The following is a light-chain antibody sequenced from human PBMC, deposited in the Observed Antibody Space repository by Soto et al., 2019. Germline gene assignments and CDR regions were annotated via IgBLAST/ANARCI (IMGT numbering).Light chain of an antibody. J-gene: IGLJ1*01. CDR3: GSYAGDNTNV. Sequence: QSALTQPPSASGSPGQSVTISCTGTSSDIGAYNFVSWFQQHPGKAPKLLIYEVTQRPSGVPDRFSGSKSGNTASLTVSGLQADDEADYYCGSYAGDNTNVFGTATKVTVL. CDR1: SSDIGAYNF. V-gene: IGLV2-8*01. CDR2: EVT.